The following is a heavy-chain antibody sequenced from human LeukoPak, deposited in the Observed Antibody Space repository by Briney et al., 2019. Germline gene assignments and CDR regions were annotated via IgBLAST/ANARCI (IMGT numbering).Heavy chain of an antibody. V-gene: IGHV1-46*03. Sequence: ASVKVSCKASGYTFTSYGISWVRQPPGQGLEWMGIINPSGGSTSYAQKFQGRVTMTRDTSTSTVYMELSSLRSEDTAVYYCARIAASGVYDYWGQGTLVTVSS. CDR2: INPSGGST. CDR3: ARIAASGVYDY. D-gene: IGHD2-15*01. J-gene: IGHJ4*02. CDR1: GYTFTSYG.